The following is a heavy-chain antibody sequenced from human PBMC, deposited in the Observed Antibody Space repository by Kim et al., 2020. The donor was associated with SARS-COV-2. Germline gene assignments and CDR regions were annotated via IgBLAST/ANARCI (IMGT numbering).Heavy chain of an antibody. CDR1: GFTFSNYW. V-gene: IGHV3-74*01. Sequence: GGSLRLSCAASGFTFSNYWMDWVRQAPGKGLMWVSHINSDGSSTYYADSVKGRFTISRDSAYNTLYLQLNSLRAEDTAVYFCARGGYYRSGSFDSWGQGT. D-gene: IGHD3-10*01. CDR2: INSDGSST. J-gene: IGHJ4*02. CDR3: ARGGYYRSGSFDS.